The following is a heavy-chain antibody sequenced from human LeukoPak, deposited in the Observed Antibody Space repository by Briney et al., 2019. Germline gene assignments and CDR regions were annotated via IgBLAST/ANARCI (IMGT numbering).Heavy chain of an antibody. Sequence: SSETLSLTCTVSGGSISSGGYYWSWIRQHPGKGLEWIGYIYYSGSTYYNPSLKSRVTISVDTSKNQFSLRLSSVTAADTAVYYCARVRGYCSSTTCHYDYWGQGTLVTVSS. J-gene: IGHJ4*02. CDR1: GGSISSGGYY. V-gene: IGHV4-31*03. D-gene: IGHD2-2*01. CDR3: ARVRGYCSSTTCHYDY. CDR2: IYYSGST.